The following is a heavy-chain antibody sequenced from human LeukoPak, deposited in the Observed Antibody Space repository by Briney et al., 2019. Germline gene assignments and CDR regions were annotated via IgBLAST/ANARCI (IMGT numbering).Heavy chain of an antibody. J-gene: IGHJ4*02. Sequence: SETLSLTCTVSGGSISSYYWSWIRQPPGKGLEWIGYIYYSGGTNYNPSLKSRVTISVGTSKNLFSLKLSSVTAADTAVYFCARHAYYDILTGYYGSSAPSYYFDYWGRGTLVTVSS. CDR1: GGSISSYY. CDR2: IYYSGGT. CDR3: ARHAYYDILTGYYGSSAPSYYFDY. V-gene: IGHV4-59*08. D-gene: IGHD3-9*01.